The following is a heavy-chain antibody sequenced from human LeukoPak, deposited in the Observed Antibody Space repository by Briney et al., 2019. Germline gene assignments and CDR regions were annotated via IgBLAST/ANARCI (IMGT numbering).Heavy chain of an antibody. CDR2: INHSGST. CDR3: ARAGYSSSWYLEYYYYGMDV. J-gene: IGHJ6*02. V-gene: IGHV4-39*07. D-gene: IGHD6-13*01. CDR1: GGSISSGGYY. Sequence: PSETLPLTCTVSGGSISSGGYYWSWIRQPPGKGLEWIGEINHSGSTNYNPSLKSRVTISVDTSKNQFSLKLSSVTAADTAVYYCARAGYSSSWYLEYYYYGMDVWGQGTTVTVSS.